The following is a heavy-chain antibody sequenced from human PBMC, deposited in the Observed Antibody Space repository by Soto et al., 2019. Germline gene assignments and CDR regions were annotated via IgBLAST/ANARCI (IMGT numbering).Heavy chain of an antibody. V-gene: IGHV3-33*01. D-gene: IGHD3-22*01. J-gene: IGHJ6*01. CDR3: TRDSMIVVKRNYYYCMDV. CDR1: GFTFSSYG. CDR2: IWYDGSNK. Sequence: GGSLRLSCAASGFTFSSYGMHWVRQDPGKGLEWVAVIWYDGSNKYYADSVKGRFPISRDNSKNTLYLQMNSLRAEDTAVYYCTRDSMIVVKRNYYYCMDVSRQGATVTVSS.